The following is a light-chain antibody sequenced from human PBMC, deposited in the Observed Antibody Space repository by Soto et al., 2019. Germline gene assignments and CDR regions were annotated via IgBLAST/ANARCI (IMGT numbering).Light chain of an antibody. Sequence: EIVLTQSPGTLSLSPGERAALSCRASQGFSSSFLAWYQHRPGQAPRLLIYGASSRATGIPDRFSGSRSGTDFTHIISRLEHVEFAVYYCLQYGHSRTFGPGTTVEIK. CDR1: QGFSSSF. CDR3: LQYGHSRT. CDR2: GAS. J-gene: IGKJ1*01. V-gene: IGKV3-20*01.